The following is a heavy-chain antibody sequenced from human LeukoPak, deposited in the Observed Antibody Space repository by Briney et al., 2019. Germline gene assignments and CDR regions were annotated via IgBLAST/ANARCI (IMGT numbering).Heavy chain of an antibody. J-gene: IGHJ4*02. D-gene: IGHD2-2*01. CDR3: ARRHGCSNTACPPGY. CDR2: IYPGDSDT. CDR1: GSTFNMYW. V-gene: IGHV5-51*01. Sequence: RGEPLKISGQGSGSTFNMYWIGGVGQLPGKGLEWMGIIYPGDSDTRYRTSFQGQFTMSPDNSISSAYLQLSSLKASDTAMYYCARRHGCSNTACPPGYWGQGALVTFAS.